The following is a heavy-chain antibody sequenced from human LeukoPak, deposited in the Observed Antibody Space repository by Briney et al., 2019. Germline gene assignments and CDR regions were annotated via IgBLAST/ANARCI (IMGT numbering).Heavy chain of an antibody. Sequence: SETLSLTCTVYGGSISHNYWTWIRQPPGQGLEWIGFMYYSGTTNYHASLKSRVTISLDTSKKQFSMKLNSVTAAYTAVYYCAISDGSGLVDIWGQGTMVTVSS. CDR3: AISDGSGLVDI. D-gene: IGHD3-10*01. CDR2: MYYSGTT. V-gene: IGHV4-59*12. CDR1: GGSISHNY. J-gene: IGHJ3*02.